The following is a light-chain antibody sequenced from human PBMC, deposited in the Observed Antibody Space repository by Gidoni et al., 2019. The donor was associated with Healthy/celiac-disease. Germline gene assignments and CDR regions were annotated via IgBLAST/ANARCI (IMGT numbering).Light chain of an antibody. CDR2: EYN. J-gene: IGLJ1*01. CDR3: QSYDSSNYV. Sequence: FMLTQPHSVSYSQGNAVTISCTRRSRIIARNYVQWYQQRPGSLTTTVIYEYNQRPSGVPDRFSGSVDSSSNSASITISGLKTEDEADSYCQSYDSSNYVFGTGPKVTVL. V-gene: IGLV6-57*01. CDR1: SRIIARNY.